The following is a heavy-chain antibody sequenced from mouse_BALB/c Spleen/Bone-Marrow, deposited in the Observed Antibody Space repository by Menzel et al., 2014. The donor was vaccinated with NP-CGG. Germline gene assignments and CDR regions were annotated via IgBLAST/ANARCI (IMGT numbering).Heavy chain of an antibody. CDR2: IHYSGST. Sequence: EVQLVESGPDLVKPSQSLSLTCTVTGYSVTSGYSWHWIRQFPGNKLEWMGYIHYSGSTNYNPSLKSRISITRDTSKNQFFLQLNSVTTEDTATYYCTRRGYGNWGYYAMDYWGQGTSVTVSS. J-gene: IGHJ4*01. CDR3: TRRGYGNWGYYAMDY. V-gene: IGHV3-1*02. D-gene: IGHD2-1*01. CDR1: GYSVTSGYS.